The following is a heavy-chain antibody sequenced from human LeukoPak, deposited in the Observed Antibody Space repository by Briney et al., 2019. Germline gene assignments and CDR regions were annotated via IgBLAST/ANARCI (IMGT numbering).Heavy chain of an antibody. J-gene: IGHJ3*02. V-gene: IGHV4-34*01. CDR3: ARVGGGDRSNAFDI. D-gene: IGHD2-21*02. CDR1: GGSFSGYY. Sequence: SETLSLTCAVYGGSFSGYYWSWIRQPPGKGLEWIGEINHSGGTNYNPSLKSRVTISVDTSKNQFSLKLSSVTAADTAVYYCARVGGGDRSNAFDIWGQGTMVTVSS. CDR2: INHSGGT.